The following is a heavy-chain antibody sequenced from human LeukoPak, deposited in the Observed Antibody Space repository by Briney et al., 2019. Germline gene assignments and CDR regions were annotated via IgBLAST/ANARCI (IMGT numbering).Heavy chain of an antibody. CDR1: GFTFKDYS. D-gene: IGHD2-21*02. Sequence: GGSLRLSCAAYGFTFKDYSMHWVRQAPGRGLEWVALISNDGSNKQYADSVKGRFTISRDNSKNTLYLQMNSLRAEDTAVYYCAKDLDPETYCGGDCYRAGNWFDPWGQGTLVTVSS. CDR2: ISNDGSNK. CDR3: AKDLDPETYCGGDCYRAGNWFDP. J-gene: IGHJ5*02. V-gene: IGHV3-30-3*01.